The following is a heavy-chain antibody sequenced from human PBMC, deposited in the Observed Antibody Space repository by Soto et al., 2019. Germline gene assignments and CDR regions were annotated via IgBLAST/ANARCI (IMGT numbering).Heavy chain of an antibody. CDR2: INPSGSST. D-gene: IGHD3-22*01. CDR3: VISSDYDSSPFY. CDR1: GYSFTKYY. Sequence: QVQLVQSGAEVKKPGASVKVSCKASGYSFTKYYLHWVRQAPGQGLEWMGIINPSGSSTTYAQRFQGRVTLTGDTSTNTVYMDLSSLRSEDTAVYYCVISSDYDSSPFYWGQGTLVTVSS. J-gene: IGHJ4*02. V-gene: IGHV1-46*01.